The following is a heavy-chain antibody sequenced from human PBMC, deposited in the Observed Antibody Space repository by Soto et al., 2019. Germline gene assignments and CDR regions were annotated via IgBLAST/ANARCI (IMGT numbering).Heavy chain of an antibody. CDR3: ASHLRPTNWGGGYFDY. D-gene: IGHD7-27*01. Sequence: SQTLSLTCAISGDSVSSNIAGWNWIRQTPSRGLEWLGRTYYRSKWYFNYAVSVESRITINPDTSKNQFSLKLTSVTAADTAVYYCASHLRPTNWGGGYFDYWGQGPLVTVSS. CDR2: TYYRSKWYF. J-gene: IGHJ4*02. CDR1: GDSVSSNIAG. V-gene: IGHV6-1*01.